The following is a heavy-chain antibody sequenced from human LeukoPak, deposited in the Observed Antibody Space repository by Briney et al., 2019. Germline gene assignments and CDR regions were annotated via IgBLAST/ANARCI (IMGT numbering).Heavy chain of an antibody. Sequence: PGGSLRLSCAASGFTFSSYWMHWVRQAPGKGLVWVSRINSDGSSTSYADSVKGRFTISRDNAKNTLYLQMNSLRAEDTAVYYCAKDRSMFEGGWFDPWGQGTLVTVSS. D-gene: IGHD3-10*02. CDR3: AKDRSMFEGGWFDP. J-gene: IGHJ5*02. V-gene: IGHV3-74*01. CDR2: INSDGSST. CDR1: GFTFSSYW.